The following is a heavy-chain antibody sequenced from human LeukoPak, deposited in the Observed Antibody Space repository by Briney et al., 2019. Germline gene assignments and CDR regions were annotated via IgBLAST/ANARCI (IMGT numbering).Heavy chain of an antibody. CDR1: GGTFSSYA. D-gene: IGHD3-10*01. Sequence: SVKVSCKASGGTFSSYAISWVRQAPGQGLEWMGGIIPIFGTANYAQKFQGRVTITADESTSTAYMELSSLRSEDTAVYYCAEERITMVRGVISYFDYWGQGTLVTVSS. J-gene: IGHJ4*02. CDR3: AEERITMVRGVISYFDY. CDR2: IIPIFGTA. V-gene: IGHV1-69*13.